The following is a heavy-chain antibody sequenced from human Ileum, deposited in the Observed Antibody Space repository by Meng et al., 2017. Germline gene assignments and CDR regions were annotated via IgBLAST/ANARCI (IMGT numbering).Heavy chain of an antibody. D-gene: IGHD1-20*01. CDR1: GYTFTGYH. CDR2: INPNSGGT. V-gene: IGHV1-2*06. CDR3: AIITAGGA. Sequence: QVQLVQAGAEGKKPGAAVKVSCKASGYTFTGYHMHWVRQAPGQGLEWMGRINPNSGGTVYAQKFQGRVTMTRDTSISTGYMELSRLRSDDTAVYYGAIITAGGAWGQGTLVTVSS. J-gene: IGHJ5*02.